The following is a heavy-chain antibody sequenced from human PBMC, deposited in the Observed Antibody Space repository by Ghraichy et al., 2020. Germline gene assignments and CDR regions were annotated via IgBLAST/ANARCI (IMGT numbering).Heavy chain of an antibody. CDR2: INHSGSP. D-gene: IGHD1-1*01. CDR1: GGSFSGYY. Sequence: ESLHTSCAVYGGSFSGYYWSWIRQPPGKGLEWIGEINHSGSPNYNPSLKSRVIISVDTSKNQISLNLSSVAAADTAVYFCARQTFIGTVNFWGQGTLVTVSS. V-gene: IGHV4-34*01. CDR3: ARQTFIGTVNF. J-gene: IGHJ4*02.